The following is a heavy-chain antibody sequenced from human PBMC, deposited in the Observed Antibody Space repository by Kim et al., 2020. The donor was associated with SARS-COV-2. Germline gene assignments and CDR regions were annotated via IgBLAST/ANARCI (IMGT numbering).Heavy chain of an antibody. CDR1: GGSISSTSSY. CDR3: ARQGYHIVTGYGYFYY. Sequence: SETLSLTCTVSGGSISSTSSYWGWIRQPPGKGLEWIGSIYYTGSIFYSSSLKSRLSISVDTSQNLFSLNLMSVTAADTAVYYCARQGYHIVTGYGYFYY. V-gene: IGHV4-39*01. D-gene: IGHD3-9*01. CDR2: IYYTGSI. J-gene: IGHJ4*03.